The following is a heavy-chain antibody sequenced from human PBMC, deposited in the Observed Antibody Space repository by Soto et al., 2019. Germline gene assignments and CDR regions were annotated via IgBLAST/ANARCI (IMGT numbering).Heavy chain of an antibody. CDR3: AKDRCSGGSCLSAFDI. CDR2: ISGSGGST. V-gene: IGHV3-23*01. CDR1: GFTFSSYA. J-gene: IGHJ3*02. D-gene: IGHD2-15*01. Sequence: GSLRLSCAASGFTFSSYAMSWVRQAPGKGLEWVSAISGSGGSTYYADSVKGRFTISRDNSKNTLYLQMNSLRAEDTAVYYCAKDRCSGGSCLSAFDIWGQGTMVTVS.